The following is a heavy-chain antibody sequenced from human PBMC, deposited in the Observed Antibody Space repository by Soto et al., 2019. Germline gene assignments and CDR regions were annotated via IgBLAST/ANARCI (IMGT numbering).Heavy chain of an antibody. J-gene: IGHJ4*02. D-gene: IGHD2-15*01. CDR3: ARDCSGGSCYD. V-gene: IGHV1-2*04. CDR1: GYAFTGYY. Sequence: ASVKVSCKASGYAFTGYYMHWVRQAPGQGLEWMGWINPNSGGTNYAQKFQGWVTMTRDTSISTAYMELSRLRSDDTAVYYCARDCSGGSCYDWGQGTLVTVSS. CDR2: INPNSGGT.